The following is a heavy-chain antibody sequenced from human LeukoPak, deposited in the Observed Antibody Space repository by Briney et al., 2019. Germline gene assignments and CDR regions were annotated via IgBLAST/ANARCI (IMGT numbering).Heavy chain of an antibody. CDR2: INSDGRII. CDR3: ARGRGWYFDL. J-gene: IGHJ2*01. V-gene: IGHV3-74*01. D-gene: IGHD3-10*01. CDR1: RFTFSNYW. Sequence: QPGGSLRLSCAASRFTFSNYWMHWVRQVPGKGLVWVSHINSDGRIINYADSVKGRFTISRDNAKNTLYLQMNSLRVEDTAVYYCARGRGWYFDLWGRGTLVTVSS.